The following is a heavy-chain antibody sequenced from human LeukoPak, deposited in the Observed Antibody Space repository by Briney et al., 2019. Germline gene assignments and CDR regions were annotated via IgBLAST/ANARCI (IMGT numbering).Heavy chain of an antibody. D-gene: IGHD3-22*01. CDR3: AGDSSGYYGAPDY. J-gene: IGHJ4*02. V-gene: IGHV3-66*01. CDR1: AFTGSGNY. CDR2: IYSGGST. Sequence: GGSLRLSCAASAFTGSGNYMSWVRQAPGKGLEWVSVIYSGGSTYYADSVKGRFTISRDKPKNTLYLQMNSLRAEDADVYYCAGDSSGYYGAPDYWGQGTLVTVSS.